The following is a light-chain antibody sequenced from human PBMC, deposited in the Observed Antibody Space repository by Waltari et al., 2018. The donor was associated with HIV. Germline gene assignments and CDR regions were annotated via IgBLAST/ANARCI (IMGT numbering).Light chain of an antibody. Sequence: QLAVTPSPSASASLVAPVQLTCTLTSAHRTYAIAWLPQQPGKGPRSLLKVKSDGSHITGDAIPDRFSGSSFGAERYLTITSLRSDDEADYYCQTWGTGIRVFGGGTKLTVL. CDR3: QTWGTGIRV. CDR1: SAHRTYA. J-gene: IGLJ3*02. V-gene: IGLV4-69*01. CDR2: VKSDGSH.